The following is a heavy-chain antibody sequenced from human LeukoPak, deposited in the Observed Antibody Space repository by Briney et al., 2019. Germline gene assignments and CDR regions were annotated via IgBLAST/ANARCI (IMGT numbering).Heavy chain of an antibody. CDR2: IYYSGNT. CDR3: ARGLGYFDSWSGYPLDY. V-gene: IGHV4-39*01. D-gene: IGHD3-3*01. Sequence: PSETLSLTCTVSGDSISSSSYYWGWIRQPPGKGLEWIGSIYYSGNTYYNPSLKSRVTISVDTSKNQFSLKLSSVTAADTAVYYCARGLGYFDSWSGYPLDYWGQGTLVTVSS. J-gene: IGHJ4*02. CDR1: GDSISSSSYY.